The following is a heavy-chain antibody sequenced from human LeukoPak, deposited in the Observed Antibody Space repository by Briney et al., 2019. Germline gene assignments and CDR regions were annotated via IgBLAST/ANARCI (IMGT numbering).Heavy chain of an antibody. J-gene: IGHJ4*02. V-gene: IGHV5-51*01. D-gene: IGHD2-15*01. CDR1: GYSFSSYW. CDR2: IYPGDSDT. CDR3: ARQYCSGGSCYSDY. Sequence: GDSLKISCKGSGYSFSSYWIAWVRQMPGKGLEWMGIIYPGDSDTRYSPSFQGQVTFSADKSISSTSLQWNSLKPSDTAMYYCARQYCSGGSCYSDYRGQGTLVTVSS.